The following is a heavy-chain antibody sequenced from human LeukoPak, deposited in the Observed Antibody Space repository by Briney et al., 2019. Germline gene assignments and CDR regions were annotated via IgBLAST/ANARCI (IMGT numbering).Heavy chain of an antibody. D-gene: IGHD3-22*01. CDR1: GFTFSSYA. CDR2: ISYDGSNK. CDR3: AKPLDSSGPYFDY. Sequence: GKSLRLSCVASGFTFSSYAMHWVRQAPGKGLEWVAVISYDGSNKYYADSVKGRFTISRDNSKNTLYLQMNSLRAEDTAVYYCAKPLDSSGPYFDYWGQGTLVTVSS. J-gene: IGHJ4*02. V-gene: IGHV3-30-3*02.